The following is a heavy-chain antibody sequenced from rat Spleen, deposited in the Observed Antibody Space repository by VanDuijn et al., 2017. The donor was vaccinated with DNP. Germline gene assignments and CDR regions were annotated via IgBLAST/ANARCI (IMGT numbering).Heavy chain of an antibody. D-gene: IGHD1-1*01. V-gene: IGHV2-41*01. CDR3: SREGQPYYSMDA. CDR1: GFSLTSYN. Sequence: QVQLKESGPGLVQPSQTLSLTCSVAGFSLTSYNVHWIRQPPGKGLEWMGVIWNIGGTRYNSALKSRLSISRDNSKNQIFLKMNSLQIEDTATYFYSREGQPYYSMDAWGQGTSVTVSS. CDR2: IWNIGGT. J-gene: IGHJ4*01.